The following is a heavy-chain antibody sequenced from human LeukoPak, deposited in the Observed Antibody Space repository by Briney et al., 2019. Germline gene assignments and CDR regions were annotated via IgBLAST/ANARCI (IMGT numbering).Heavy chain of an antibody. Sequence: SQTLSLTRTVSGGSVSSGDYCWNWIRQPPGKGLEWIGYIYYSGSTYYNPSLKSRVTMSVDTSKNQFSLKLSSVTAADTAVYYCARDSSGYQLDYWGQGTLVTVSS. CDR1: GGSVSSGDYC. V-gene: IGHV4-30-4*01. D-gene: IGHD3-22*01. J-gene: IGHJ4*02. CDR2: IYYSGST. CDR3: ARDSSGYQLDY.